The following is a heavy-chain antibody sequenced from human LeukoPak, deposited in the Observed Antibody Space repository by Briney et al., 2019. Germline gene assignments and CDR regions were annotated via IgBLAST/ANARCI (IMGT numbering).Heavy chain of an antibody. CDR3: ARTNYYDSSGYQGAGTYYYGMDV. Sequence: ASVKVSCKASGGTFSSYGISWVRQAPGQGLEWMGRIIPIFGTANYAQRFQDRVTITADKFTSTAYMEVSSLRSEDTAVYYCARTNYYDSSGYQGAGTYYYGMDVWGQGTTVTVSS. CDR2: IIPIFGTA. J-gene: IGHJ6*02. D-gene: IGHD3-22*01. V-gene: IGHV1-69*06. CDR1: GGTFSSYG.